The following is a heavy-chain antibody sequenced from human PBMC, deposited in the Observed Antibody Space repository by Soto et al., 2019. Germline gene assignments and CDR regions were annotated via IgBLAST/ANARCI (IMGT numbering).Heavy chain of an antibody. CDR3: ARMGGWTAVLGMDV. Sequence: QVQLVQSGAEVKKPGSSVNVSCKASGGTLSSYAISWVRQAPGHGLEGMGGIIPIFGTANYAQKFQGRVTITEDKSTSTAYMELSSLRSEDTAVYYCARMGGWTAVLGMDVWGQWTTVTFSS. CDR1: GGTLSSYA. CDR2: IIPIFGTA. J-gene: IGHJ6*02. D-gene: IGHD2-15*01. V-gene: IGHV1-69*06.